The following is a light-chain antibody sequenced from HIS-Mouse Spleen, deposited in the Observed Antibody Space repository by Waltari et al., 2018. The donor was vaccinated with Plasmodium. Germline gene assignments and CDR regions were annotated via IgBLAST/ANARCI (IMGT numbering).Light chain of an antibody. Sequence: SYELTQPPSVSVSPGQTARITCSGDALPKKYASWYQQKSGQAPVLVIYEDSNRPSGIPERFSGSSSGKMATLTISGAQVEDEADYYCYSTDSSGNHRVFGGGTKLTVL. CDR1: ALPKKY. CDR3: YSTDSSGNHRV. V-gene: IGLV3-10*01. CDR2: EDS. J-gene: IGLJ3*02.